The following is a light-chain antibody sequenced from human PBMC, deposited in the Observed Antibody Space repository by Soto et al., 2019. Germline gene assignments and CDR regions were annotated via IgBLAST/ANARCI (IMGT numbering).Light chain of an antibody. J-gene: IGLJ1*01. Sequence: QPVLTQSPSASASLGASVKLTCTLSSGHSSYAIAWHQQQPEKGPRYLMKLNSDGSHSKGDGIPDRFSGSSSGAERYLTISSLQSEDEADYYCQTWGTGILVFGTGTKAHRP. CDR2: LNSDGSH. CDR3: QTWGTGILV. V-gene: IGLV4-69*01. CDR1: SGHSSYA.